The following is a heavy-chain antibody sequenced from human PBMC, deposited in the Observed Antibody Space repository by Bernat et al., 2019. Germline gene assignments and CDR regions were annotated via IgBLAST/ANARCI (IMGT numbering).Heavy chain of an antibody. CDR2: TYVSGST. CDR1: GDSVSRGSYY. Sequence: QLQLQESGPGLVKPSQTLSLTCTVSGDSVSRGSYYWSWIRQPAGKGLEWIGLTYVSGSTSYNPSLKSRVTISVDTSKNQFSLNLTSVTAADTAVYYCARGRTPIDYWGQGNLVTVSS. V-gene: IGHV4-61*02. D-gene: IGHD1-14*01. J-gene: IGHJ4*02. CDR3: ARGRTPIDY.